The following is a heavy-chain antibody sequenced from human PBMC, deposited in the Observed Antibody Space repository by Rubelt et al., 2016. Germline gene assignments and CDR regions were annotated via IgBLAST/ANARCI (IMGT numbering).Heavy chain of an antibody. Sequence: SFPTHWIGWVRQMPGKGLEWMGIIYPGDSDIRYSPSFQGQVTISADKSINTAYLQWSSLRASDTAIYFCARTYSSDASYFDYWGQGTLVTVSS. J-gene: IGHJ4*02. CDR1: SFPTHW. CDR2: IYPGDSDI. CDR3: ARTYSSDASYFDY. D-gene: IGHD6-19*01. V-gene: IGHV5-51*01.